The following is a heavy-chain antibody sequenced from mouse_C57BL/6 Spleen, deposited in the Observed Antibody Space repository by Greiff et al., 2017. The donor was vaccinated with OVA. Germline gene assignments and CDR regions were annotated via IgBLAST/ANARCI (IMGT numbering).Heavy chain of an antibody. CDR2: ISDGGSYT. V-gene: IGHV5-4*01. Sequence: VQLKESGGGLVKPGGSLKLSCAASGFTFSSYAMSWVRQTPEKRLEWVAIISDGGSYTYYPDNVKGRFTISRDNAKNNLYLQMSHLKSEDTAMYYCARFITHRFFDYWGQGTTLTVSS. CDR1: GFTFSSYA. CDR3: ARFITHRFFDY. D-gene: IGHD1-1*01. J-gene: IGHJ2*01.